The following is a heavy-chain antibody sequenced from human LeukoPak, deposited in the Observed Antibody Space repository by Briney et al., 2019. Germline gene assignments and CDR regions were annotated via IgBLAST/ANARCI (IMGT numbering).Heavy chain of an antibody. D-gene: IGHD6-19*01. J-gene: IGHJ4*02. CDR3: GKTTTGYSSGRYPAWPVDY. CDR1: GFTFNNYA. CDR2: IFGSGGSA. V-gene: IGHV3-23*01. Sequence: GGSLRLSCTASGFTFNNYAMYWVRQAPGKGLEWVSGIFGSGGSAHYAESVQGRFTISTDNSKNTVYLQMNNLRAEDTAVYYCGKTTTGYSSGRYPAWPVDYWGQGTLVTVSS.